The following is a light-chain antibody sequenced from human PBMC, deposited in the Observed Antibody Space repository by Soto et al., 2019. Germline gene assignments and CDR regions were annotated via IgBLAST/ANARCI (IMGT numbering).Light chain of an antibody. CDR1: QSVFYSFNSNNS. CDR2: WAS. Sequence: IVMTKSPDSLAVSLGEMATINCTSIQSVFYSFNSNNSLAWYQLKPGQPPKLLLYWASTRESGVPDRFSGSGSGTDCPLTISSLQAEDVATYYCQHFCSDPPWTVGQATRVEI. CDR3: QHFCSDPPWT. J-gene: IGKJ1*01. V-gene: IGKV4-1*01.